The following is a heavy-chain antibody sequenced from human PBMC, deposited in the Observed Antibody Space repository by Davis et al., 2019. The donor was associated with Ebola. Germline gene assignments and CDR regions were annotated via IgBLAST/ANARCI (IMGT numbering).Heavy chain of an antibody. CDR2: INHSGST. D-gene: IGHD2-15*01. V-gene: IGHV4-34*01. Sequence: MPSETLSLTCAVYGGSFSGYYWSWIRQPPGKGLEWIGEINHSGSTNYNPSLKSRVTISVDTSKNQFSLKLSSVTAADTAMYYCARFPVVYYYYYGMDVWGQGTTVTVSS. J-gene: IGHJ6*02. CDR1: GGSFSGYY. CDR3: ARFPVVYYYYYGMDV.